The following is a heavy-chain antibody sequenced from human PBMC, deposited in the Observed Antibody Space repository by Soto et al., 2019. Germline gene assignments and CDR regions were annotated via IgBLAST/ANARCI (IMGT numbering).Heavy chain of an antibody. CDR2: ISSSGSTI. Sequence: GGSLRLSCAASGFTFSDYYMSWIRQAPGKGLEWVSYISSSGSTIYYADPVKGRFTISRDNAKNSLYLQMNSPRAEDTAVYYCARDLDQLPGFDDWGQGTLVTVSS. V-gene: IGHV3-11*01. CDR3: ARDLDQLPGFDD. CDR1: GFTFSDYY. D-gene: IGHD2-2*01. J-gene: IGHJ4*02.